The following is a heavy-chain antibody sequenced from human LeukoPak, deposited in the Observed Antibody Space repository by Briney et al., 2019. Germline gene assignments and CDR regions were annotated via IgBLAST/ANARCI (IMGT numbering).Heavy chain of an antibody. CDR1: GYTFTSYG. Sequence: ASVTVSCTASGYTFTSYGMHWVRQAPGQRLEWMGWINAGNGNTKYSQKFQGRVTVTRDTSASIVYMEVSSLRSEDTAVYYCAVGTTGSTVHFDYWGQGTLVTVSS. CDR2: INAGNGNT. CDR3: AVGTTGSTVHFDY. D-gene: IGHD4-17*01. J-gene: IGHJ4*02. V-gene: IGHV1-3*01.